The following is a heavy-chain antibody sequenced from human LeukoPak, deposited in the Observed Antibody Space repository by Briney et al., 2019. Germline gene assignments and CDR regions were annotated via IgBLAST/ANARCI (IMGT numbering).Heavy chain of an antibody. V-gene: IGHV1-24*01. CDR1: GFVLTEVS. D-gene: IGHD4-11*01. J-gene: IGHJ4*02. CDR3: ITDHYNNHGNFDF. Sequence: ASVKVSCKVSGFVLTEVSVHWVRQAPGKGLEWMASLDRETDETIYAQNFQGRVTMTEDTSTDTAYMEVRRLISEDTALYFCITDHYNNHGNFDFWGQGTLLNVAS. CDR2: LDRETDET.